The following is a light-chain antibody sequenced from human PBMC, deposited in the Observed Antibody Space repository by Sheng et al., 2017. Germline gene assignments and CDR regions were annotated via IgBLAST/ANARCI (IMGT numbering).Light chain of an antibody. Sequence: IQMTQSPSSLSASTGDRVTITCQASQDISNYLAWYQQKPGKVPTLLIYTASSLQSGVPSRFSGGGSGTDFTLTISRLQSEDFGTYFCQQYYTYPWTFGQGTKVEIK. J-gene: IGKJ1*01. CDR2: TAS. V-gene: IGKV1-8*01. CDR1: QDISNY. CDR3: QQYYTYPWT.